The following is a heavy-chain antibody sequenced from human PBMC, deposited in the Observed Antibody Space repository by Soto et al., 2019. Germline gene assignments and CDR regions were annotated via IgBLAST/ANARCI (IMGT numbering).Heavy chain of an antibody. CDR1: GGSISSGGYY. V-gene: IGHV4-31*03. Sequence: SETLSLTCTVSGGSISSGGYYWSWIRQHPGKGLEWIGYIYYSGSTYYNPSLKSRVTISVDTSKNQFSLKLSSVTAADTAVYYCARGGTIVVVVAATKGAFDIWGQGTMVTVSS. J-gene: IGHJ3*02. CDR2: IYYSGST. D-gene: IGHD2-15*01. CDR3: ARGGTIVVVVAATKGAFDI.